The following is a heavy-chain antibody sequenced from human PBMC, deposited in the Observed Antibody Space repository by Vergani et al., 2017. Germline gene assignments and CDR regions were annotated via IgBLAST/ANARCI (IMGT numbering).Heavy chain of an antibody. CDR1: GGSISSGGYS. Sequence: QLQLQESGSGLVKPLQTLSLTCAVSGGSISSGGYSWSWIRQPPGKGLEWIGYIYHSGSTYYNPSLKSRVTISVDRSKNQFSLKLSSVTAADTAVYYCARGAMVRGVIVSIDYWGQGTLVTVSS. CDR2: IYHSGST. J-gene: IGHJ4*02. V-gene: IGHV4-30-2*01. D-gene: IGHD3-10*01. CDR3: ARGAMVRGVIVSIDY.